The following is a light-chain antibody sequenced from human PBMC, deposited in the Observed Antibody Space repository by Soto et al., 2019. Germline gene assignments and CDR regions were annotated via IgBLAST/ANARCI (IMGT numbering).Light chain of an antibody. CDR2: AAS. CDR1: QSISSY. V-gene: IGKV1-39*01. J-gene: IGKJ1*01. Sequence: DIQMTQSPSSLSASVGDRVTITCRASQSISSYLNWYQQKPGKAPKLLIYAASSLQSGVPSRFSGSGSGTDFSLPISSLQPEDFATYYCQQSYSTPPWTFGQGTKVELK. CDR3: QQSYSTPPWT.